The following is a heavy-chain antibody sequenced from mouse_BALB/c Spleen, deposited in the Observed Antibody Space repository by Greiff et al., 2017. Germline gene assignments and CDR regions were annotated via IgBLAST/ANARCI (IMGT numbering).Heavy chain of an antibody. CDR3: ARGGIYYGHDEAWFAY. Sequence: EVKLVESGGGLVKPGGSLKLSCAASGFTFSDYYMYWVRQTPEKRLEWVATISDGGSYTYYPDSVKGRFTISRDNAKNNLYLQMSSLKSEDTAMYYCARGGIYYGHDEAWFAYWGQGTLVTVSA. CDR2: ISDGGSYT. D-gene: IGHD2-2*01. V-gene: IGHV5-4*02. J-gene: IGHJ3*01. CDR1: GFTFSDYY.